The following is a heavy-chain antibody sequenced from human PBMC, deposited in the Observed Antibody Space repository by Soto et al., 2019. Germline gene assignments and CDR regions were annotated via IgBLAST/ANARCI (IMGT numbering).Heavy chain of an antibody. V-gene: IGHV3-33*01. CDR2: IWYDGSNK. Sequence: QVQLVESGGGVVQPGRSLRLSCAASGFTFSSYGMHWVRQAPGKGLEWVAVIWYDGSNKYYADSVKGRFTISRDNSKNTLYLQMNSLRAEETAVYYCARDREGDNVLLWFGELMGGMDVWGQGTTVTVSS. CDR1: GFTFSSYG. D-gene: IGHD3-10*01. J-gene: IGHJ6*02. CDR3: ARDREGDNVLLWFGELMGGMDV.